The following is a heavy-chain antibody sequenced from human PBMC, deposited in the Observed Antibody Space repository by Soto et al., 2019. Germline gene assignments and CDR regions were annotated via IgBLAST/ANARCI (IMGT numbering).Heavy chain of an antibody. Sequence: GASVKVSCKTSGYTFTNFGVTWVRQAPGQGLEWMGWINPFNGNTNSTQKFQGRVTMTADTSTSTAYLELRSLRSDDTAVYYCARDYCGSYNCYSKNWLDPWGQGTLVTV. CDR3: ARDYCGSYNCYSKNWLDP. V-gene: IGHV1-18*04. J-gene: IGHJ5*02. CDR2: INPFNGNT. D-gene: IGHD2-21*02. CDR1: GYTFTNFG.